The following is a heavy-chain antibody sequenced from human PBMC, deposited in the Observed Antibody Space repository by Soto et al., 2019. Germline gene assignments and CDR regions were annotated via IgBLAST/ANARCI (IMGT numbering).Heavy chain of an antibody. D-gene: IGHD3-10*01. CDR1: GYIFTNYD. Sequence: QVQLVQSETEVKKPGASVKVSCMASGYIFTNYDITWVRQAPGQGLEWMGWVSGYTGNTKYAQKFQDRVTMTTDTSTSTDYMELRSLRSDATAVYYCARFGSAPYYYYGVDVWGQGTTVFVSS. CDR2: VSGYTGNT. CDR3: ARFGSAPYYYYGVDV. J-gene: IGHJ6*02. V-gene: IGHV1-18*01.